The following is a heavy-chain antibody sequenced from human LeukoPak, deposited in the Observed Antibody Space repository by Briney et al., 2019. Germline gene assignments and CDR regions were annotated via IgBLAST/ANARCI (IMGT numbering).Heavy chain of an antibody. CDR3: ARANTAMTNLDY. J-gene: IGHJ4*02. Sequence: SVKVSCKASGYTFTNYAMNWVRQAPGQGLEWMGGIIPIFGTANYAQKFQGRVTMTRDMSTSTVYMELSSLRSEDTAVYYCARANTAMTNLDYWGQGTLVTVSS. CDR1: GYTFTNYA. D-gene: IGHD5-18*01. CDR2: IIPIFGTA. V-gene: IGHV1-69*05.